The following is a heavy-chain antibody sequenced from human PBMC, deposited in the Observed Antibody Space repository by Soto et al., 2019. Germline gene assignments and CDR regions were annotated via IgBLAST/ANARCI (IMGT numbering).Heavy chain of an antibody. D-gene: IGHD1-20*01. CDR3: AREYNWNDVRYGMDV. CDR2: IIPIFGTP. J-gene: IGHJ6*02. Sequence: QVQLVQSGAEVKKPGSSVKVSCKASGGTFSSYAISWVRQAPGQGLGWMGGIIPIFGTPNYAQKFQGRVTIIADESTSTVYMELSSLRSEDTAVYFCAREYNWNDVRYGMDVWGQGTTVTVSS. CDR1: GGTFSSYA. V-gene: IGHV1-69*01.